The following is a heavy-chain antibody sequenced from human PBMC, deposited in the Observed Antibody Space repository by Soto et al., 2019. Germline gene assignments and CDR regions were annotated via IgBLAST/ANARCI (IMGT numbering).Heavy chain of an antibody. V-gene: IGHV6-1*01. Sequence: SQTLSLTCAISGDSVSSNSAAWNWIRQSPSRGLEWLGRTYYRSKWYNDYAVSVKSRITINPDTSKNQFSLQLNSVTPEDTAVYYCARDTWLLWFGELKEYYFDYWGQGTLVTVSS. D-gene: IGHD3-10*01. CDR1: GDSVSSNSAA. CDR2: TYYRSKWYN. J-gene: IGHJ4*02. CDR3: ARDTWLLWFGELKEYYFDY.